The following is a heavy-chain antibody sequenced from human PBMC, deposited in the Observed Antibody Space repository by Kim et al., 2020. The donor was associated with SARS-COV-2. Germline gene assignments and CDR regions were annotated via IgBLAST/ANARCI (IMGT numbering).Heavy chain of an antibody. J-gene: IGHJ4*02. Sequence: ASVKVSCKASGYTFTSYAMHWVRQAPGQRLEWMGWINAGNGNTKYSQKFQGRVTITRDTSASTAYMELSSLRSEDTAVYYCAREGLKRYSYGPLEVGDYWGQGTLVTVSS. D-gene: IGHD5-18*01. V-gene: IGHV1-3*01. CDR1: GYTFTSYA. CDR2: INAGNGNT. CDR3: AREGLKRYSYGPLEVGDY.